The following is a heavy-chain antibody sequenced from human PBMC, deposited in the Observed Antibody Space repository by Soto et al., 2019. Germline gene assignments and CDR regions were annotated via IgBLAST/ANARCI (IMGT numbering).Heavy chain of an antibody. CDR2: VYYSGNA. Sequence: QLQLQESGPGLVKPSETLSLTCSVSGGSISSSSHFWGWIRQPPGKGLEWIGTVYYSGNAYFSPSLKSRVSISVDTSKNQFSLNLSSVTAADTAVYFCARHENLVVVSTATAFDIWGQGTMVTVSS. J-gene: IGHJ3*02. V-gene: IGHV4-39*01. CDR1: GGSISSSSHF. CDR3: ARHENLVVVSTATAFDI. D-gene: IGHD2-15*01.